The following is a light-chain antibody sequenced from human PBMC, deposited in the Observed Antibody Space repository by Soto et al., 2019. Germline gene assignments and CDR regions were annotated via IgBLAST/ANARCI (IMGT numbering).Light chain of an antibody. V-gene: IGKV3-11*01. CDR3: PQYTNWPRT. CDR2: GAS. CDR1: QSVSSY. Sequence: IGVAHSPAALSLSPGEIATLSGRASQSVSSYLAWYQQKPGQAPRLLIYGASKRATGIPDRFSGSGSGTDFTLTITRLEPEDFAVYYCPQYTNWPRTFGQGTKVDIK. J-gene: IGKJ1*01.